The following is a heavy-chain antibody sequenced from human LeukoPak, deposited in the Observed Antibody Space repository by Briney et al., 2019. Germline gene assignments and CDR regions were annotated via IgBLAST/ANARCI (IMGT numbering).Heavy chain of an antibody. J-gene: IGHJ3*02. CDR3: ARGNYYGSGTLGAFDI. V-gene: IGHV4-34*01. CDR1: GGSFSGYY. CDR2: INHSGST. D-gene: IGHD3-10*01. Sequence: SETLSLTCAVYGGSFSGYYWSWIRQPPGKGLEWIGEINHSGSTNYIPPLKSRVTISVDTSKNQFSLKLSSVTAADTAVYYCARGNYYGSGTLGAFDIWGQGTMVTVSS.